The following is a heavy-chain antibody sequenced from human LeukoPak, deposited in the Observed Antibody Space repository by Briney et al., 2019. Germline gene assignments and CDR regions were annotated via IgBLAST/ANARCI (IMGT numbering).Heavy chain of an antibody. CDR3: ARSYDTNFDY. Sequence: PSETLSLTCTVSGGSIRSYYWSWIRQPPGKGLEWIGYIYFSGRTSYNPSLKSRVTISVDRSKNQFSLKLSSVAAADTAVYYCARSYDTNFDYWGQGTLVTVSS. CDR2: IYFSGRT. V-gene: IGHV4-59*01. D-gene: IGHD3-3*01. CDR1: GGSIRSYY. J-gene: IGHJ4*02.